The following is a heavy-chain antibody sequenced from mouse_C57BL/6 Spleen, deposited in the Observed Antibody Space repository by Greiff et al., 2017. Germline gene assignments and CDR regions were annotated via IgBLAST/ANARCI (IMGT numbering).Heavy chain of an antibody. CDR3: ARQGDSSEFAWFAY. CDR1: GFSLTSYG. CDR2: IWSDGST. J-gene: IGHJ3*01. Sequence: VQGVESGPGLVAPSQSLSITCTVSGFSLTSYGVHWVRQPPGKGLEWLVVIWSDGSTTYNSALKSRLSISKDNSKSQVFLKMNSLQTDDTAMYYCARQGDSSEFAWFAYWGQGTLVTVSA. V-gene: IGHV2-6-1*01. D-gene: IGHD3-2*02.